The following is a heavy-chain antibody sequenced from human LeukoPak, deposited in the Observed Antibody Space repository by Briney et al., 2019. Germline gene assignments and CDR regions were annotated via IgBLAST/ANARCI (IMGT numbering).Heavy chain of an antibody. CDR3: GTLLSNGPFDY. J-gene: IGHJ4*02. CDR2: IYPNSGAT. V-gene: IGHV1-2*02. Sequence: ASVKVSCKASGYTFTGYYMHWVRQAPGQGLEWMGWIYPNSGATKYAQKFQGRVTMTRDKSISTAYMELSGLRSDDTAVYYCGTLLSNGPFDYWGQGSLVTVSS. CDR1: GYTFTGYY.